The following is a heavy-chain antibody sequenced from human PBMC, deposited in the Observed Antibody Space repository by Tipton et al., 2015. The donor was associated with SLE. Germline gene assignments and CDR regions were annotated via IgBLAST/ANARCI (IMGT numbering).Heavy chain of an antibody. CDR1: NGSIRSHY. CDR3: TRNEV. D-gene: IGHD4-11*01. V-gene: IGHV3-7*01. J-gene: IGHJ4*02. Sequence: LSLTCTVSNGSIRSHYWSWIRQPPGKGLEWVANIKQDGSVKYYADSVKGRFTISRDNAKNSPYLQMNSLRAEDTAVYYCTRNEVRGQGTLVTVSS. CDR2: IKQDGSVK.